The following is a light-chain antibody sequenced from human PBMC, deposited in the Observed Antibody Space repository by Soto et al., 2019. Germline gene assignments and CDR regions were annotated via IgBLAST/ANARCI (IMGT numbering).Light chain of an antibody. CDR2: IAS. J-gene: IGKJ5*01. CDR3: QKFNTAPLT. Sequence: DIQMTQSPSSLSASVGDRVTITCRASQDISVYLAWYQQKPGKVPKLLIYIASTLQSVVPSRFSGSGSGTDFTLTISSLQPEDVATYYCQKFNTAPLTFGQGTRLEIK. V-gene: IGKV1-27*01. CDR1: QDISVY.